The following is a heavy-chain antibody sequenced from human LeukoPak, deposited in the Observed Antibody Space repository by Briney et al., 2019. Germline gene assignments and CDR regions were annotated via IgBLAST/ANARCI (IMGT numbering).Heavy chain of an antibody. Sequence: GGSLRLSCAASGFTFDDYGMSWVRQAPGKGLEWVPGIHWNSDSTGYADSLKGRFTISRDKAKPSLYLQMNSPRAEDTALYYCARVQRWGYSNYFDYWGQGTLVTVSS. CDR1: GFTFDDYG. D-gene: IGHD4-11*01. CDR3: ARVQRWGYSNYFDY. CDR2: IHWNSDST. J-gene: IGHJ4*02. V-gene: IGHV3-20*04.